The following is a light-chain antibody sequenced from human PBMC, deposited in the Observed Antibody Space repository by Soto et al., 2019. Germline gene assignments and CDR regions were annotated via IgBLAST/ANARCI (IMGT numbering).Light chain of an antibody. CDR1: QSISSN. V-gene: IGKV3-15*01. J-gene: IGKJ1*01. CDR2: GES. Sequence: EIVMTQSPATLSVSPGARVTLSCRASQSISSNLAWYQQKPGQAPRLLIYGESTRATGIPASFSGSGSGTEFTLTISSLQSEYFAVYYCQQYNNWPLTFGQGTKVEFK. CDR3: QQYNNWPLT.